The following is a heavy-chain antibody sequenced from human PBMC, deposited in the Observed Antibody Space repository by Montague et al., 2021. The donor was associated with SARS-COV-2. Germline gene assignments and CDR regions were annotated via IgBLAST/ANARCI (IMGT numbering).Heavy chain of an antibody. CDR2: LYITGST. D-gene: IGHD4-17*01. Sequence: SETLSLTCTVSGGSISSYYWSWIRQSAGKGLEWIGRLYITGSTNYNSALEGRVTMSVDTSRNQFYLKVTSVTAADTAVYYCASNPTRLNTVQEVSDNWGQGVLVTVSS. CDR3: ASNPTRLNTVQEVSDN. V-gene: IGHV4-4*07. J-gene: IGHJ4*02. CDR1: GGSISSYY.